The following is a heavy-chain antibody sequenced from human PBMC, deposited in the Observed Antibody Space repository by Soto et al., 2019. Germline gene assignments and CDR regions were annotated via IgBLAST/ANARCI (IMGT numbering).Heavy chain of an antibody. V-gene: IGHV3-21*01. CDR2: ISSSSSYI. D-gene: IGHD3-10*01. CDR3: ARDAVSYGSGIYGMDV. J-gene: IGHJ6*02. Sequence: PGGSLRLSCAASGFTFSSCSMNWVRQAPGKGLEWVSSISSSSSYIYYADSVKGRFTISRDNAKNSLYLQMNSLRAEDTAVYYCARDAVSYGSGIYGMDVWGQGTTVTVSS. CDR1: GFTFSSCS.